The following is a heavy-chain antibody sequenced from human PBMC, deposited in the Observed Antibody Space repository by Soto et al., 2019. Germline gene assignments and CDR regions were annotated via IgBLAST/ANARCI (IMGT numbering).Heavy chain of an antibody. CDR1: GFTFSSYG. V-gene: IGHV3-30*18. J-gene: IGHJ5*01. D-gene: IGHD6-13*01. CDR2: ISYDGSNK. CDR3: AKDGSSSWYVKYNWFDS. Sequence: QVQLVESGGGVVQPGRSLRLSCAASGFTFSSYGMHWVRLAPGKGLEWVAVISYDGSNKYYADSVKGRFTISRDNSKNTLYLQMNSLRAEDTAVYYCAKDGSSSWYVKYNWFDSWGQGTLVTVSS.